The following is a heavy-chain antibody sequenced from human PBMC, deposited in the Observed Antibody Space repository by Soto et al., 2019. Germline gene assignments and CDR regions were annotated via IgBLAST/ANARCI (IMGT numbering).Heavy chain of an antibody. D-gene: IGHD3-22*01. V-gene: IGHV3-48*03. Sequence: EVQLVESGGGLVQPGGSLRLSCAASGFTFSRYEMNWVRQAPGKGLEWVSYISSSGSTIYYADSVKGRVTISRDNAKNSLYLQMNSLRAEDTAVYYCASTDPGTMIVGGDAFDIWGQGTMVTVSS. CDR1: GFTFSRYE. CDR2: ISSSGSTI. CDR3: ASTDPGTMIVGGDAFDI. J-gene: IGHJ3*02.